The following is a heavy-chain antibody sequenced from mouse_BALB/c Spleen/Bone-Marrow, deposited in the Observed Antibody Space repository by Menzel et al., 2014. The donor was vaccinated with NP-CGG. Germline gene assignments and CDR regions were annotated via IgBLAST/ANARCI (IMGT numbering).Heavy chain of an antibody. CDR1: GFSLTSYG. V-gene: IGHV2-6*02. CDR3: ARSLSAYAMDY. D-gene: IGHD1-2*01. CDR2: IWSDGST. Sequence: QVHVKQSGPGLVAPSQSLSIPCTVSGFSLTSYGVHWVRQPPGKGLEWLVVIWSDGSTTYNSALKSRLSISKDNSKSQVFLKMNSLQTDDTAMYYCARSLSAYAMDYWGQGTSVTVSS. J-gene: IGHJ4*01.